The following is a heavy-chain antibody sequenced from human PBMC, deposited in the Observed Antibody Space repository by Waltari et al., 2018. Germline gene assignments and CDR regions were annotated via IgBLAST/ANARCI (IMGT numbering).Heavy chain of an antibody. CDR1: GFTFSSYS. V-gene: IGHV3-21*01. CDR2: ISNSSSYI. CDR3: ARRHPTYGMDV. J-gene: IGHJ6*02. Sequence: EVQLVESGGGLVKPGGSLRLSCAASGFTFSSYSMNWVRQAPGKGLEWVSSISNSSSYIYYADSVKGRFTISRDNAKNSLYLQMNSLRAEDTAVYYCARRHPTYGMDVWGQGTTVTVSS.